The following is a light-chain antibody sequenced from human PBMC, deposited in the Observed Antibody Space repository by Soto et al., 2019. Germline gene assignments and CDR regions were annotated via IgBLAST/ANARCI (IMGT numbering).Light chain of an antibody. CDR3: QQSYSTPLN. CDR2: DAS. CDR1: QTVRNNY. V-gene: IGKV3D-20*02. Sequence: EFVLTQSPGTLSLSPGERGTLSCSASQTVRNNYLAWYQQKPGQAPRLLIYDASSRATGIPDRFSGSGSGTDFTLTISSLQPEDFATYYCQQSYSTPLNCGGGTTVDIK. J-gene: IGKJ4*01.